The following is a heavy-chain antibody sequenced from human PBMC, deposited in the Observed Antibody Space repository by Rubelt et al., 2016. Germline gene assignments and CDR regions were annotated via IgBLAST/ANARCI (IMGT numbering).Heavy chain of an antibody. CDR2: INAGNGDT. Sequence: QVQLVQSGAEVKKTGASVRVSCKASGFTFTTYAIHWVRQAPGQRPEWMGWINAGNGDTKYSEKFQGRVTITRDTSANTAYMELSRLRSEDTAVYYCATPLDDSSGYWPAWGQGTLVTVSS. CDR1: GFTFTTYA. CDR3: ATPLDDSSGYWPA. D-gene: IGHD3-22*01. V-gene: IGHV1-3*01. J-gene: IGHJ4*02.